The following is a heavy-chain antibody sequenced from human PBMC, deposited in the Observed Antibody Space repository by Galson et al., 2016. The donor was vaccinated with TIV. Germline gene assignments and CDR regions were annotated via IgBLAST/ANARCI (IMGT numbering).Heavy chain of an antibody. J-gene: IGHJ6*04. D-gene: IGHD3-10*01. CDR1: GFSLNTTGMC. Sequence: PALVKPTQTLTLTCTFSGFSLNTTGMCVSWIRQPPGTALEWLARIDWDDDKFYSTFLKTRLTISKDTSKNQVVLTMTNMDPVDTATYYCARINVGDYGSESYYNLGNFDSWGKGTTVTVSS. V-gene: IGHV2-70*17. CDR2: IDWDDDK. CDR3: ARINVGDYGSESYYNLGNFDS.